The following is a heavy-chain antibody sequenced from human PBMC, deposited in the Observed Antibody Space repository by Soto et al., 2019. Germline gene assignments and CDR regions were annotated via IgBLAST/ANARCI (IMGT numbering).Heavy chain of an antibody. CDR1: GYTFTNYF. CDR3: ARGGPEMATIGSFDY. V-gene: IGHV1-46*01. D-gene: IGHD5-12*01. Sequence: QGQLVQSGTEVKKPGASVKVSCKASGYTFTNYFIHWVRQAPGQGLVWMGRINPSGGSTTYAQKFQGRITMTRDSSTSTVYMEQSSLRSEGTAVYYCARGGPEMATIGSFDYWGQGTLVTVSS. J-gene: IGHJ4*02. CDR2: INPSGGST.